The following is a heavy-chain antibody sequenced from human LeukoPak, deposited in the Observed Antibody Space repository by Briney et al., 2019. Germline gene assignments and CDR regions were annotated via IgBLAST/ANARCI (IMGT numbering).Heavy chain of an antibody. J-gene: IGHJ6*03. V-gene: IGHV1-2*02. CDR3: ARAFYPGYYSYMAV. Sequence: ASVKVSCKASGYTFTAYYMHWVRQAPGQGLEWVGWINPHTGGTNYAQKFQGRVTMTRDTSISTAYMELSRLRSDDTAVYYCARAFYPGYYSYMAVWGKGTTVTVSS. CDR2: INPHTGGT. D-gene: IGHD3-3*02. CDR1: GYTFTAYY.